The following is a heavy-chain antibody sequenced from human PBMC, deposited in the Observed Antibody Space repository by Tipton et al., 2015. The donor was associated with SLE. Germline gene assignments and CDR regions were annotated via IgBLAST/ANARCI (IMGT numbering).Heavy chain of an antibody. CDR3: ARSRGGFDY. CDR2: AYYSGST. Sequence: TLSLTCIVSNGTISSHYWSWIRQPPGKGLEWIGYAYYSGSTNYNPSLKSRVTMSVDTSKNQFSLKLRSVTAADTAVYYCARSRGGFDYWGQGTLVTVSS. CDR1: NGTISSHY. V-gene: IGHV4-59*11. J-gene: IGHJ4*02.